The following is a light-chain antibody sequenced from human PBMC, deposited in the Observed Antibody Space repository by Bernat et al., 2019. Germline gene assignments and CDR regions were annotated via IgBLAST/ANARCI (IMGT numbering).Light chain of an antibody. CDR3: QHYNTYSNT. CDR1: QSVRSW. J-gene: IGKJ2*01. CDR2: AAS. Sequence: DIQMTQSPSTLSASVGDRVTITCRASQSVRSWLAWYQQKPGKAPKLLIYAASSLESGVPSRFSGSGSGTEFTLTISSLQPDDFATYYCQHYNTYSNTFGQGTKLDIQ. V-gene: IGKV1-5*03.